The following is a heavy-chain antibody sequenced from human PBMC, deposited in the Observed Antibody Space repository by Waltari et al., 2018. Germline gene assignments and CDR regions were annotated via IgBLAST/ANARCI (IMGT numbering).Heavy chain of an antibody. CDR2: ISSSSSYI. V-gene: IGHV3-21*01. CDR3: TLGPFDP. Sequence: EVQLVESGGGLVKPGGSLRLSCAAYGFTFSSYSMNWVRKAPGKGLEWVSSISSSSSYIYYADSVKGRFTISRDNAKNSLYRQMNSLRADDTAVYYCTLGPFDPWGQGTLVTVSS. CDR1: GFTFSSYS. J-gene: IGHJ5*02.